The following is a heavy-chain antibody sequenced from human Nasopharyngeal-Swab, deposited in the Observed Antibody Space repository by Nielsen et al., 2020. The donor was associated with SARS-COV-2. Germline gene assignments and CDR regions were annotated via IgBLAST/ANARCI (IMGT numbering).Heavy chain of an antibody. CDR2: ISYDASDK. V-gene: IGHV3-30*04. Sequence: GESLKISCAASGFTFSSYTIHWVRQAPGKGLEWVAVISYDASDKYYADSVKGRFTLSRDNSKNTVYLQMNSLRAEDTAVYYCARDRPHWGCDYWGQGTLVTVPS. CDR3: ARDRPHWGCDY. CDR1: GFTFSSYT. D-gene: IGHD3-16*01. J-gene: IGHJ4*02.